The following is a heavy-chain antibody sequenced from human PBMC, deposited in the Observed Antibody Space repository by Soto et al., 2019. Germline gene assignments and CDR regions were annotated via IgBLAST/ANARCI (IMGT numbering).Heavy chain of an antibody. D-gene: IGHD6-6*01. V-gene: IGHV3-64*01. Sequence: PGGSLRLSCAASGFTLSGYAMDWVRQAPGKGLEYVSGISSNGVGTYYANYVQGRFTISRDNSKNTVYLQMGSLRPEDIAVYYCARRARPDFYYMDVWGKGTTVTVSS. CDR1: GFTLSGYA. J-gene: IGHJ6*03. CDR2: ISSNGVGT. CDR3: ARRARPDFYYMDV.